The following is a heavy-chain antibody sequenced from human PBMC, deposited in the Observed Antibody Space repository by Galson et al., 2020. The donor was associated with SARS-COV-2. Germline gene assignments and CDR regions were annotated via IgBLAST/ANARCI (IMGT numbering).Heavy chain of an antibody. CDR2: LSDDGLNK. V-gene: IGHV3-30*10. J-gene: IGHJ3*02. Sequence: GESLKISCAASGFTFSSYAMAWVRQTPGKGLEWVAVLSDDGLNKHYRDSVKGRFTVSRDNSKNTLYLQMNSLRVEDTATYYCARDRMSAMRAFDIWGQGTKVTVSS. CDR3: ARDRMSAMRAFDI. CDR1: GFTFSSYA.